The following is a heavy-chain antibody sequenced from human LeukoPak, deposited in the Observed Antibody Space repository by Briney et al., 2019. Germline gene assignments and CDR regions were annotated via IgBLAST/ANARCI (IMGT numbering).Heavy chain of an antibody. J-gene: IGHJ4*02. CDR3: AKGGAGYCSSTSCLYYFDY. CDR2: ISGSGDST. CDR1: GFTLSTYA. Sequence: PGGSLRLSCAASGFTLSTYAMNWVRQAPGKGLEWVSTISGSGDSTYYADSVKGRFTISRDNFKNTLLLQMNSLRAEDTAVYYCAKGGAGYCSSTSCLYYFDYWGQGTLVTVST. D-gene: IGHD2-2*01. V-gene: IGHV3-23*01.